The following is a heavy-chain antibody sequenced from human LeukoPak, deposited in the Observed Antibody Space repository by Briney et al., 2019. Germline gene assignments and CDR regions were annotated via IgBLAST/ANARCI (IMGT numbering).Heavy chain of an antibody. D-gene: IGHD4-17*01. Sequence: SETLSLTCTVSGYSISSGYYWGWIRQPPGKGLEWIGSIYHSGSTYYNPSLKSRVTISVDTSKNQFSLKLSSVTAADTAVYYCARGKAYYGDYVGGDAFDIWGQGTMVTVSS. CDR2: IYHSGST. CDR1: GYSISSGYY. V-gene: IGHV4-38-2*02. CDR3: ARGKAYYGDYVGGDAFDI. J-gene: IGHJ3*02.